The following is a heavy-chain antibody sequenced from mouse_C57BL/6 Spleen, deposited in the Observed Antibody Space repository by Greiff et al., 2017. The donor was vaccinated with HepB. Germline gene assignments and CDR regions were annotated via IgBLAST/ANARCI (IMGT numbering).Heavy chain of an antibody. CDR2: IDPETGGT. CDR1: GYTFTDYE. J-gene: IGHJ2*01. CDR3: TRLGLRRREVDYFDY. V-gene: IGHV1-15*01. D-gene: IGHD2-4*01. Sequence: QVQLQQSGAELVRPGASVTLSCKASGYTFTDYEMHWVKQTPVHGLEWIGAIDPETGGTAYNQKFKGKAILTADKSSSTAYMELRSLTSEDSAVYYCTRLGLRRREVDYFDYWGQGTTLTVSS.